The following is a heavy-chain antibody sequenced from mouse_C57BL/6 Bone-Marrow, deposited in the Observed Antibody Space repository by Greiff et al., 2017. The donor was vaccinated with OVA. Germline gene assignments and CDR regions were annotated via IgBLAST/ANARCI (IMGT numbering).Heavy chain of an antibody. CDR2: ISNGGGST. D-gene: IGHD3-2*02. V-gene: IGHV5-12*01. CDR3: SRLTAQATWFAY. J-gene: IGHJ3*01. CDR1: GFTFSDYY. Sequence: EVKLVESGGGLVQPGGSLKLSCAASGFTFSDYYMYWVRQTPEKRLEWVAYISNGGGSTYYPDTLKGRFTISRDNAKNTLYLQMSRLKSEDTAMYYYSRLTAQATWFAYWGQGTLVTVSA.